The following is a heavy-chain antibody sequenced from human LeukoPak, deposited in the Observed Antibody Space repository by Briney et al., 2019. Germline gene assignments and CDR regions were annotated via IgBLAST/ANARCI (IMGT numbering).Heavy chain of an antibody. V-gene: IGHV3-74*01. CDR3: TRDGYSTSVFDY. CDR2: INSDASST. J-gene: IGHJ4*02. D-gene: IGHD6-13*01. Sequence: GGSLRLSCEASGFTFSSYWMHWVRQAPEKGLVWVSRINSDASSTAYADSVKGRFTILRDNAKNTLYLQMNSLRVEGTAVYFCTRDGYSTSVFDYWGQGTLVTVSS. CDR1: GFTFSSYW.